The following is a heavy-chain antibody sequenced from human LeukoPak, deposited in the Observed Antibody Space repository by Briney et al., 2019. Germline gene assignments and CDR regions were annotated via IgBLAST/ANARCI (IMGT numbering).Heavy chain of an antibody. CDR1: GFTFSSYL. J-gene: IGHJ4*02. V-gene: IGHV3-7*01. CDR2: IKQDGSER. Sequence: GGSLRLSCSASGFTFSSYLMSWLRQAPGKGLEWVANIKQDGSERYYVDSVKGRFTISRDNAKNSLYLQMNSLRAEDTAVYSCARDFPYYYDTSGYYSDYWGQGTLVTVSS. D-gene: IGHD3-22*01. CDR3: ARDFPYYYDTSGYYSDY.